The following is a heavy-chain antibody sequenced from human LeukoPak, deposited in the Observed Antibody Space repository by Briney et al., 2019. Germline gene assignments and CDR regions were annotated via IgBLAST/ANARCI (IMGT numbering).Heavy chain of an antibody. CDR1: GFTFSSYGM. CDR3: ARHGYGNPGNWFDP. Sequence: GSLRLSCAASGFTFSSYGMSWVRQAPGKGLEWIGEIYHSGSTNYNPSLKSRVTISVDKSKNQFSLKLSSVTAADTAVYYCARHGYGNPGNWFDPWGQGTLVTVSS. V-gene: IGHV4-4*02. J-gene: IGHJ5*02. CDR2: IYHSGST. D-gene: IGHD3-22*01.